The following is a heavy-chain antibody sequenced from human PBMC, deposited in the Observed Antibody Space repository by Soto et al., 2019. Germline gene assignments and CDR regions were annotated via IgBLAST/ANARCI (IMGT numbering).Heavy chain of an antibody. Sequence: EVQLVESGGGLVKPGGSLRLSCAASGFIFSSFSMGWVRQAPGTGLKWVSSISSGSDYTSYVDSVKGRFTISRDNSQNSLYLQMSSLRAEDTAVYYCARLGGSGQFDYWGQGTLVTVSS. V-gene: IGHV3-21*01. CDR2: ISSGSDYT. CDR1: GFIFSSFS. J-gene: IGHJ4*02. CDR3: ARLGGSGQFDY. D-gene: IGHD2-15*01.